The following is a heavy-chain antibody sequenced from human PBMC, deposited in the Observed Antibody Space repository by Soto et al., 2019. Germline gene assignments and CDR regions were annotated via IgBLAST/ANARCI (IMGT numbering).Heavy chain of an antibody. CDR1: GGSFSGYY. Sequence: SETLSLTCAVYGGSFSGYYWSWIRQPPGKGLEWIGEINHSGSTNYNPSLKSRVTISVDTSKNQFSLKLSSVTAADTAVYYCARALNSSSARTSRRGVGAFDIWGQGTMVTVSS. D-gene: IGHD6-6*01. CDR2: INHSGST. V-gene: IGHV4-34*01. J-gene: IGHJ3*02. CDR3: ARALNSSSARTSRRGVGAFDI.